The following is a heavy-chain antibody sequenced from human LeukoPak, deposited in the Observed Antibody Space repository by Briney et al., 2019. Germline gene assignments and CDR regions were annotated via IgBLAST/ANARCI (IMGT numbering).Heavy chain of an antibody. Sequence: SETLSLTYTVSGGSISSSSYYWGWIRQPPGKGLEWIGSIYYSGSTYYNPSLKSRVTISVDTSKNQFSLKLSSVTAADTAVYYCASEVRFGELPFDYWGQGTLVTVSS. CDR3: ASEVRFGELPFDY. D-gene: IGHD3-10*01. CDR2: IYYSGST. CDR1: GGSISSSSYY. J-gene: IGHJ4*02. V-gene: IGHV4-39*01.